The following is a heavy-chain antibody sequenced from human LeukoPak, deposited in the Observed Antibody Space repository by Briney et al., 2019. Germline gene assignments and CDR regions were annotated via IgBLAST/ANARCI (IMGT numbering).Heavy chain of an antibody. J-gene: IGHJ4*02. CDR2: ITISSRQI. Sequence: GGSLRLSCAASGFTFTRYSMNWVRQAPGKGLEWVSSITISSRQIDYADSVRGRFTISRDNAKNSLYLQMNSLRAEDTAVYYCAKAHSLGYCSSTSCYTGGGDYWGQGTLVTVSS. D-gene: IGHD2-2*02. V-gene: IGHV3-21*04. CDR3: AKAHSLGYCSSTSCYTGGGDY. CDR1: GFTFTRYS.